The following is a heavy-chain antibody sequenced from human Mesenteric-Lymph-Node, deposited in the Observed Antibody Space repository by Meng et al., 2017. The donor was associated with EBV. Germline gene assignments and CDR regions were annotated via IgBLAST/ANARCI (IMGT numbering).Heavy chain of an antibody. Sequence: QVQLVESGGGLGKPGGSPRLSCAASGFTFRYYYMGWIRQAPGKGLEWVSYISSSGSTIYYADSVKGRFTISRDNAKNSLYLQMNSLRAEDTAVYYCARPQGDGYKWVRYFDLWGRGTLVTVSS. CDR3: ARPQGDGYKWVRYFDL. CDR1: GFTFRYYY. V-gene: IGHV3-11*01. CDR2: ISSSGSTI. J-gene: IGHJ2*01. D-gene: IGHD5-24*01.